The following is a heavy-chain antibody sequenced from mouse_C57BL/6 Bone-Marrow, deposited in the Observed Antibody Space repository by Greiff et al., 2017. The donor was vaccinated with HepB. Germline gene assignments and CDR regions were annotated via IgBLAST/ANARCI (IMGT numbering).Heavy chain of an antibody. J-gene: IGHJ2*01. V-gene: IGHV1-64*01. CDR1: GYTFTSYW. CDR3: ARKGRRSYYFDY. CDR2: IHPNSGST. Sequence: QVQLQQPGAELVKPGASVKLSCKASGYTFTSYWMHWVKQRPGQGLEWIGMIHPNSGSTNYNEKFKSKATLTVDKSSSTAYMELRSLTSEDSAVYFCARKGRRSYYFDYWGQGTTLTVSS.